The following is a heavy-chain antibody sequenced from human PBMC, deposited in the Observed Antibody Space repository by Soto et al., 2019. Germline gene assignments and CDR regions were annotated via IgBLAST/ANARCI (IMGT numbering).Heavy chain of an antibody. J-gene: IGHJ3*02. Sequence: QGTLKESGPTLVKPTQTLTLTCSFSGFSLSTSGVGVGWIRQSPGKAPEWLALIYWSGDEHYRPSLKSRLTINKDTSKIHVVLIMSDMDPVDTATYYCARGLATLPVFAFDIWGQGTMVTVSS. V-gene: IGHV2-5*01. CDR1: GFSLSTSGVG. CDR2: IYWSGDE. CDR3: ARGLATLPVFAFDI. D-gene: IGHD6-6*01.